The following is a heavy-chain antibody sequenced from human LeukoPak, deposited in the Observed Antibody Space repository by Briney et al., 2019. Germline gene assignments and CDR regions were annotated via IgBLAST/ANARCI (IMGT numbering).Heavy chain of an antibody. CDR3: AKDHSYGSGSLPLPDY. CDR2: ISGSGDST. Sequence: GGSLRLSCAASGFTFSTYAMTWVRQAPGKGLERVSAISGSGDSTYYADSVKGRFTISRDNSKNTLYLQMNSLRAEDTAVYYCAKDHSYGSGSLPLPDYWGQGTLVTVSS. J-gene: IGHJ4*02. CDR1: GFTFSTYA. D-gene: IGHD3-10*01. V-gene: IGHV3-23*01.